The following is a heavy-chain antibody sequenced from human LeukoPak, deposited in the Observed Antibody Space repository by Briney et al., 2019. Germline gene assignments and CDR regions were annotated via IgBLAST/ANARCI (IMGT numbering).Heavy chain of an antibody. J-gene: IGHJ4*02. D-gene: IGHD3-22*01. CDR1: GFTFRSYA. Sequence: PGGSLRLSCAGSGFTFRSYAMHWVRQAPGKGLEWVAVISYDGSNKYYADSVKGRFTIPRDNSKNTLYLQMNSLRAEDTAVYYCAKDGRTYYYDSSGPVDFDYWGQGTLVTVSS. CDR3: AKDGRTYYYDSSGPVDFDY. CDR2: ISYDGSNK. V-gene: IGHV3-30*04.